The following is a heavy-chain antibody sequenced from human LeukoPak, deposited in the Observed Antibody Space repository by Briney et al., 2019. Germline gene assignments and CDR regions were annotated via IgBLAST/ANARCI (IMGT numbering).Heavy chain of an antibody. D-gene: IGHD3-22*01. J-gene: IGHJ3*02. Sequence: PSETLSLTCTVSAGSISGYYWSWIRQPPGKGLEWIGYIYYSGSTNYNPSLKSRVTISVDTSKNQFSLKLSSVTAADTAVYYCARRGMVVAFDMWGQRTMVTVSS. CDR1: AGSISGYY. CDR2: IYYSGST. V-gene: IGHV4-59*08. CDR3: ARRGMVVAFDM.